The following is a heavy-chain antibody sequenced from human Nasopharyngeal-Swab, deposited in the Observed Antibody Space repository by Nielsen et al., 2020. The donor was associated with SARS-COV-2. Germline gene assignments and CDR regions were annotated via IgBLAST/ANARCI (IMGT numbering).Heavy chain of an antibody. Sequence: GESLKIFCAASGFTFSSYAMSWVRQAPGKGLEWVSAISGSGGSTYYADSVKGRFTISRDNSKNTLYLQMNSLRAEDTAVYYCATPRGQYCSGGSCYAGGFDYWGQGTLVTVSS. CDR3: ATPRGQYCSGGSCYAGGFDY. CDR2: ISGSGGST. D-gene: IGHD2-15*01. CDR1: GFTFSSYA. J-gene: IGHJ4*02. V-gene: IGHV3-23*01.